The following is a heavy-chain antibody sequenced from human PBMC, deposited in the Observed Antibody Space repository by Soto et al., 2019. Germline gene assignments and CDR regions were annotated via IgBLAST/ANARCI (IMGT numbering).Heavy chain of an antibody. CDR1: GYTFTSYG. J-gene: IGHJ6*03. Sequence: QVQLVQSGAEVKKPGASVKVSCKASGYTFTSYGISWVRHAPGQGLEWMGWISAYNGNTNYAQKLQGRVTMTTDTSTSTAYMELRSLRSDDTAVYYCARDVNIVVVVAATGDAYYMAVWGKGTTVTVSS. V-gene: IGHV1-18*01. D-gene: IGHD2-15*01. CDR3: ARDVNIVVVVAATGDAYYMAV. CDR2: ISAYNGNT.